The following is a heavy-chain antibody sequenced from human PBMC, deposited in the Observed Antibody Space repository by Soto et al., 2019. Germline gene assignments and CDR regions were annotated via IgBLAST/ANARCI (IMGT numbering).Heavy chain of an antibody. Sequence: GGSLRLSCAASGFTFDDYAMHWVRQAPGKGLEWVSGISWNSGSIGYADSVKGRFTISRDNAKNSLFLQMNSLRAEDTALYYCAKNVVPADNFYYYYGMAVWGQGTTVTVSS. CDR3: AKNVVPADNFYYYYGMAV. J-gene: IGHJ6*02. D-gene: IGHD2-2*01. CDR1: GFTFDDYA. V-gene: IGHV3-9*01. CDR2: ISWNSGSI.